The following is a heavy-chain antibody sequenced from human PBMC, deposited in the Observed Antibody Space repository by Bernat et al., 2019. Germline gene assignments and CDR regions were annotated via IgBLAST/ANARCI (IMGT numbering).Heavy chain of an antibody. CDR1: GGSISSYY. J-gene: IGHJ5*02. Sequence: QVQLQESGPGLVKPSETLSLTCTVSGGSISSYYWSWIRQPPGKGLEWIGYIYYSGSTNYNPSLKSRVTITVDTSKNQFSLKLSTVTAADTAVYYCARVKEGGWYGWFDPWGQGTLVTVSS. CDR2: IYYSGST. V-gene: IGHV4-59*01. CDR3: ARVKEGGWYGWFDP. D-gene: IGHD6-19*01.